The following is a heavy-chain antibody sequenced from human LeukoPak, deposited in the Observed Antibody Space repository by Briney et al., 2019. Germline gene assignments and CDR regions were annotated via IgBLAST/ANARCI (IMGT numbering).Heavy chain of an antibody. Sequence: GASVKVSCKASGYTFTAYYIHWVRQAPGQGLEWMGWINPNSDDTHYAQKVQGRVTMTRDTSISTAYMDLSRLRSDDTAVYYCARGRITATLHFDYWGQGTLVTVSS. CDR3: ARGRITATLHFDY. CDR1: GYTFTAYY. J-gene: IGHJ4*02. V-gene: IGHV1-2*02. CDR2: INPNSDDT. D-gene: IGHD1-7*01.